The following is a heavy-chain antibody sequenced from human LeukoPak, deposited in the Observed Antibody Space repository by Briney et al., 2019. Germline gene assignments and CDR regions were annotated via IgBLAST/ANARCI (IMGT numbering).Heavy chain of an antibody. Sequence: SETLSLTCTVSGGSISSSGYYWGWIRQPPGKGLEWIGSIYYRGSTYYSPSLKSRLTFSEDTSQNQFSLRLSSVSAADTAVYYCAVGDVVAGTFDYWGQGTLVTVSS. CDR1: GGSISSSGYY. V-gene: IGHV4-39*07. CDR3: AVGDVVAGTFDY. CDR2: IYYRGST. D-gene: IGHD6-19*01. J-gene: IGHJ4*02.